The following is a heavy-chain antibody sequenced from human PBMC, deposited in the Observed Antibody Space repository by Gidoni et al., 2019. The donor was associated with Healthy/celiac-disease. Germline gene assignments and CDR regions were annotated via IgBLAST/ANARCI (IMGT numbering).Heavy chain of an antibody. Sequence: QVQLVESGGGVVQPGSSLRLYCAASGFTFSSYGMHWVRQAPGKGLECVAVISYDGRNKYYADSVKGRFTISRDNSKNTLYLQMNSLRAEDTAVYYCAKDSTGLGTFGYWGQGTLVTVSS. CDR2: ISYDGRNK. V-gene: IGHV3-30*18. D-gene: IGHD2-2*01. CDR1: GFTFSSYG. J-gene: IGHJ4*02. CDR3: AKDSTGLGTFGY.